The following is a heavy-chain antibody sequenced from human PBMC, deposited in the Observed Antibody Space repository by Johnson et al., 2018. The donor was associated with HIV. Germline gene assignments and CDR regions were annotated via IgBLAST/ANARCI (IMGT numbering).Heavy chain of an antibody. J-gene: IGHJ3*02. D-gene: IGHD1-14*01. Sequence: QILLVESGGGLVKPGGSLRLSCAGSGFTFSDYYMSWIRQAPGKGLVWVSYISSSCSTIYYADSVKGRFTISRDNAKKSLYLQMNSLRAEDTAVYYCATRDPTYRPGAFDIWGQGTMVCVSS. CDR2: ISSSCSTI. CDR3: ATRDPTYRPGAFDI. V-gene: IGHV3-11*04. CDR1: GFTFSDYY.